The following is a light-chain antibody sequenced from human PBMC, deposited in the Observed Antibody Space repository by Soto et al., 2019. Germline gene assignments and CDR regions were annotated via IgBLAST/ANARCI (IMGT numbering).Light chain of an antibody. V-gene: IGKV3-11*01. CDR1: QSVRNT. CDR3: QQRVNLLWT. Sequence: EIVLTQSPGTLSLAPGYTATLSCRASQSVRNTLGWVQQKPGQAPRLLIYDASDSARGVPARFSGSGYGTEFTLTFRCLERADFTLYYVQQRVNLLWTIGQGTKGE. CDR2: DAS. J-gene: IGKJ1*01.